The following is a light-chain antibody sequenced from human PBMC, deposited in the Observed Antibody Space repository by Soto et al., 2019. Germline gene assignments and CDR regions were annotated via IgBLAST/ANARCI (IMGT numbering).Light chain of an antibody. J-gene: IGLJ3*02. CDR2: RNN. CDR1: SSNIGAGYD. V-gene: IGLV1-40*01. Sequence: QSVLTQPPSVSGAPGQRVTISCTGSSSNIGAGYDVHWYQQLPGTAPKLLIYRNNNRPSGVPDRYSGSKSGTSVSLAITGLQAEDEADYYCQSYDTSLSGSWVFGGGTQLTVL. CDR3: QSYDTSLSGSWV.